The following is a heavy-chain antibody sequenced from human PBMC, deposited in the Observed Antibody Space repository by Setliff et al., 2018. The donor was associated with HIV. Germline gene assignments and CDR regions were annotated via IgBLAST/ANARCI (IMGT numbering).Heavy chain of an antibody. CDR3: AKCGGVTCYSASWYFDY. V-gene: IGHV3-30*02. Sequence: LRLSCAASGFTFSTYGMQWVRQAPGKGLEWVAFIRYDGSNQYYADSVKGRFTISRDNSKNTLYLQMNSLRAEDTAVYYCAKCGGVTCYSASWYFDYWGQGTLVTVSS. CDR2: IRYDGSNQ. CDR1: GFTFSTYG. D-gene: IGHD2-15*01. J-gene: IGHJ4*02.